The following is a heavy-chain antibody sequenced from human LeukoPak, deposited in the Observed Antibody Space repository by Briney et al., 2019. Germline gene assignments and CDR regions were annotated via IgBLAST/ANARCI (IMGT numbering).Heavy chain of an antibody. Sequence: SETLSLTCTVSGGSISSYYWSWIRQPPGKGLGWIGYIYYSGSTNYNPSLKSRVTISVDTSKNQFSLKLSSVTAADTAVYYCARVLAAGREEYNWFDPWGQGTLVTVSS. CDR2: IYYSGST. V-gene: IGHV4-59*01. J-gene: IGHJ5*02. D-gene: IGHD6-13*01. CDR3: ARVLAAGREEYNWFDP. CDR1: GGSISSYY.